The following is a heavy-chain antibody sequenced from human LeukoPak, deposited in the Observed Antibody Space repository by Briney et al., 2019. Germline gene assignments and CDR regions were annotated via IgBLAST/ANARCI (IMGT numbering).Heavy chain of an antibody. CDR1: GGTFGSYA. V-gene: IGHV1-69*05. D-gene: IGHD4-17*01. CDR2: IIPIFGTA. CDR3: ARVMTTVTTFFAYMDV. J-gene: IGHJ6*03. Sequence: SVKVSCKASGGTFGSYAISWVRQAPGQGLEWMGGIIPIFGTANYAQKFQGRVTITTDESTSTAYMELSSLRSEDTAAYYCARVMTTVTTFFAYMDVWGKGTTVTVSS.